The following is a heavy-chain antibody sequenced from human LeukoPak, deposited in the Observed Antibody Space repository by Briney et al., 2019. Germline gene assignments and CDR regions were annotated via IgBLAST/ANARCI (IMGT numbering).Heavy chain of an antibody. CDR2: MNPNNGNT. Sequence: GASVKVCCKASGYTFTSYDINWVRQAPGQGLEWMGWMNPNNGNTGYAQKFQGRVTITRNASISTAYMELSSLRSEDTAVYYCAREVYYDSSGYYNWGQGTLVTVSS. V-gene: IGHV1-8*03. CDR3: AREVYYDSSGYYN. D-gene: IGHD3-22*01. CDR1: GYTFTSYD. J-gene: IGHJ4*02.